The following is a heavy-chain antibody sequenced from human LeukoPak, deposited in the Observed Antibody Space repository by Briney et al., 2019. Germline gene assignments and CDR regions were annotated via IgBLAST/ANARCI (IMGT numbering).Heavy chain of an antibody. CDR3: ASDWRPTTKYNWFDP. J-gene: IGHJ5*02. Sequence: GGPLRLSCAASGFTFSSYSMNWVRQAPGKGLEWVSSISSSSSYIYYADSVKGRFTISRDNAKNSLYLQMNSLRAEDTAVYYCASDWRPTTKYNWFDPWGQGTLVTVSS. D-gene: IGHD1-14*01. CDR1: GFTFSSYS. V-gene: IGHV3-21*01. CDR2: ISSSSSYI.